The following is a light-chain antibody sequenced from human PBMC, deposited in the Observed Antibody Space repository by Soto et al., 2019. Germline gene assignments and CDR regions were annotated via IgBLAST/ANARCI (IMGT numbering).Light chain of an antibody. CDR1: QSISSY. Sequence: DIQMTQSPSSLSASVGDRVTITCRASQSISSYLNWYQQKPGKAPNLLIYDASSLQSGVPSRFSGSGSGTDFTLTISSLQPEDFATYYCPQANSFPWTFGQGTKVDIK. CDR3: PQANSFPWT. J-gene: IGKJ1*01. V-gene: IGKV1-39*01. CDR2: DAS.